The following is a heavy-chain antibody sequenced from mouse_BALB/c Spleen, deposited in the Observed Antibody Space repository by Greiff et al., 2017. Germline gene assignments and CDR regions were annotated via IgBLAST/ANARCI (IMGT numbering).Heavy chain of an antibody. J-gene: IGHJ3*01. CDR3: ARGGTMITTFAY. V-gene: IGHV3-2*02. CDR2: ISYSGST. D-gene: IGHD2-4*01. CDR1: GYSITSDYA. Sequence: VKLVESGPGLVKPSQSLSLTCTVTGYSITSDYAWNWIRQFPGNKLEWMGYISYSGSTSYNPSLKSRISITRDTSKNQFFLQLNSVTTEDTATYYCARGGTMITTFAYWGQGTLVTVSA.